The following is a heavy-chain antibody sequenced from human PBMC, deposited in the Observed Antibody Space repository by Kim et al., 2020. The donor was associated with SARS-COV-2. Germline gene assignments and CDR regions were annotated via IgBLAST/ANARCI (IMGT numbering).Heavy chain of an antibody. CDR2: ISASGYTT. V-gene: IGHV3-23*01. CDR1: GFTFSTYD. D-gene: IGHD6-19*01. J-gene: IGHJ4*02. Sequence: GGSLRLSCVASGFTFSTYDMSWVRQTPGKGLEWVSAISASGYTTHYADSVKGRFTISRDNSKNTLYLQMNSLRAEDTAIYYCAKMPVAGTWYFDYWGQGT. CDR3: AKMPVAGTWYFDY.